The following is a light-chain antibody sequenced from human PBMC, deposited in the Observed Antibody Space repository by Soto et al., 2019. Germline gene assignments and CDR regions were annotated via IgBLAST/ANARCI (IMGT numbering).Light chain of an antibody. CDR1: DSNIGSNH. CDR3: ASWEDSLTGWV. Sequence: QSVLTPPPSASGTPGQRVPISCSGSDSNIGSNHVYWYQQVPGTAPKFLIDSQDQRPSGVPDRFSGSKSGTSASLAISGLRSEDEADYYCASWEDSLTGWVFGGGTKVTVL. CDR2: SQD. V-gene: IGLV1-47*02. J-gene: IGLJ3*02.